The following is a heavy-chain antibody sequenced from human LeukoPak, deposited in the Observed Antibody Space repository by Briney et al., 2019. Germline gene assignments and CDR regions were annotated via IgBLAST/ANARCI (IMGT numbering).Heavy chain of an antibody. J-gene: IGHJ6*02. CDR2: IYNSGNT. CDR3: ARYINGGLDV. D-gene: IGHD2-8*01. V-gene: IGHV4-4*07. CDR1: AASIRTNH. Sequence: SETLSLTCSVSAASIRTNHWTWIRQPAGKGLEWIRRIYNSGNTNYNPSLKSRVTMSVDTSKNQFSLKLSSVTAADTAIYYCARYINGGLDVWGQGTTVTVSS.